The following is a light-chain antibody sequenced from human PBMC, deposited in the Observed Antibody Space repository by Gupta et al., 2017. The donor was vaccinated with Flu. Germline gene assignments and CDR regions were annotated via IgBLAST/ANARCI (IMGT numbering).Light chain of an antibody. V-gene: IGLV2-14*03. CDR3: SSYTSSSPLYV. CDR1: SSDIGGSNY. Sequence: ITISCTGTSSDIGGSNYVSWHQQHPGKAPKLVIYDVSNRPSGLSNRFSGSKSGNTASLTISGLQAEDEADYYCSSYTSSSPLYVFGTGTKVTVL. CDR2: DVS. J-gene: IGLJ1*01.